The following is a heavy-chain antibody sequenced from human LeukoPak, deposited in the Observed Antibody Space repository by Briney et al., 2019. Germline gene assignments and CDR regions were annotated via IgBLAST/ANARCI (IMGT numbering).Heavy chain of an antibody. CDR1: GGTFSSYT. V-gene: IGHV1-69*04. J-gene: IGHJ6*03. CDR2: IIPILGIA. Sequence: ASVKVSCKASGGTFSSYTISLVRQAPGQGLEWMGRIIPILGIANYAQKFQGRVTITADKSTSTAYMELSSLRSEDTAVYYCARDLGYCSSTSCQNYYYYYMDVWGKGTTVTVSS. D-gene: IGHD2-2*01. CDR3: ARDLGYCSSTSCQNYYYYYMDV.